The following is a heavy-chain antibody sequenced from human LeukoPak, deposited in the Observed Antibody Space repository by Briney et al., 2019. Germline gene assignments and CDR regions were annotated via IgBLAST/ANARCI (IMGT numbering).Heavy chain of an antibody. J-gene: IGHJ4*02. CDR3: ARQAVAGGHFDY. Sequence: SQTLSLTCSVSGASISSGFYWGWIRQPPGKGLEWIVNIFHSGSTYYIPSLKSRVTISVDTSKNQFSLKLTSVTAADTAVYYCARQAVAGGHFDYWGQGTLVTVSS. CDR1: GASISSGFY. CDR2: IFHSGST. V-gene: IGHV4-38-2*01. D-gene: IGHD6-19*01.